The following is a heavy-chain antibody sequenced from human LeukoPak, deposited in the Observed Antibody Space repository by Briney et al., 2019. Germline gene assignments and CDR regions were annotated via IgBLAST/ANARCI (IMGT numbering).Heavy chain of an antibody. V-gene: IGHV4-38-2*01. Sequence: KPSETLSLTCAVSGYSISSGYYWGWIRQPPGKGLERIGSIYHSGSTYYNPSLKSRVTISVDTSKNQFSLKLSSVTAADTAVYYCARRSPSDVWGKGTTVTVSS. CDR2: IYHSGST. J-gene: IGHJ6*04. CDR1: GYSISSGYY. CDR3: ARRSPSDV.